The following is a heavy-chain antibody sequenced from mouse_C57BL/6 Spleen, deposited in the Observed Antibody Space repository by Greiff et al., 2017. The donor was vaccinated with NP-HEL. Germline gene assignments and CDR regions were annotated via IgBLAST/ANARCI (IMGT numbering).Heavy chain of an antibody. J-gene: IGHJ1*03. V-gene: IGHV1-72*01. D-gene: IGHD2-4*01. CDR2: IDPNSGGT. Sequence: QVQLQQPGAELVQPGASVKLSCKASGYTFTSYWMHWVKPRPGRGLGWIGRIDPNSGGTKYNEKFKSKATLTVDKPSSTAYMQLSSLTSEDSAVYYCARGIYYDYDKYFDVWGTGTTVTVAS. CDR3: ARGIYYDYDKYFDV. CDR1: GYTFTSYW.